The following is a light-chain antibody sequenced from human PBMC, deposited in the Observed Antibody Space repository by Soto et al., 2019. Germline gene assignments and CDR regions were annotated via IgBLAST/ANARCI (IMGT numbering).Light chain of an antibody. V-gene: IGKV1-33*01. CDR3: QQSDSLPIT. Sequence: EIQLTQSPSSLSAYVGDRGTITCRASQDISNYLNWYQQRPGKAPKLLIYDASNLERGVPSRFSGTRSGTHFTFAITSLQPEDVATYYCQQSDSLPITFGQGTRLEIK. CDR2: DAS. CDR1: QDISNY. J-gene: IGKJ5*01.